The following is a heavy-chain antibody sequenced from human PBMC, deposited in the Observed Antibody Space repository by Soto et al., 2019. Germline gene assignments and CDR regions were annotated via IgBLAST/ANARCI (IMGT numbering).Heavy chain of an antibody. CDR1: GGSISSYY. CDR2: IYYSGST. J-gene: IGHJ4*02. Sequence: QVQLQESGPGLVKPSETLSLTCTVSGGSISSYYWSWIRQPPGKGLEWIGYIYYSGSTNYNPSLXGXAXIXXATSKNQFSLKLSSVTAADTAVYYCARRWGTTFDYWGQGTLVTVSS. V-gene: IGHV4-59*08. D-gene: IGHD3-16*01. CDR3: ARRWGTTFDY.